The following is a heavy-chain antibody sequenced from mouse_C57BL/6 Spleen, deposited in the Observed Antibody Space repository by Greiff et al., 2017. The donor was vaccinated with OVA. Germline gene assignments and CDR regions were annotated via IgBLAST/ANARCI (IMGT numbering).Heavy chain of an antibody. D-gene: IGHD3-1*01. CDR1: GFNIKDYY. Sequence: EVQLQQSGAELVKPGASVKLSCTASGFNIKDYYMHWVKQRTEQGLEWIGRIDPEDGANKYAQKFQGKATITADTSSNTAYLQLSSLTSEDTAVYYCARSGDGTAQVLDYWGQGTTLTVSS. V-gene: IGHV14-2*01. CDR3: ARSGDGTAQVLDY. J-gene: IGHJ2*01. CDR2: IDPEDGAN.